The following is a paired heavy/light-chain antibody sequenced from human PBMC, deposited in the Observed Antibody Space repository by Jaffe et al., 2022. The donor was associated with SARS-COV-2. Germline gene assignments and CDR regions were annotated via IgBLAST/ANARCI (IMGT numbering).Light chain of an antibody. Sequence: EIVLTQSPGTLSLSPGERATLSCRASQSFSGSYLAWYQQKPGQAPRLLIYGASSRATGIPDRFSGSGSGTDFTLTISRLEPEDFAVYYCQQYGSSPPFTFGPGTKVDI. CDR1: QSFSGSY. CDR3: QQYGSSPPFT. CDR2: GAS. V-gene: IGKV3-20*01. J-gene: IGKJ3*01.
Heavy chain of an antibody. V-gene: IGHV3-48*01. CDR2: ISNSGGII. CDR1: GFTFSSHG. CDR3: VRPLRSSYDSSGYYYGLQY. D-gene: IGHD3-22*01. J-gene: IGHJ4*02. Sequence: EVQLVESGGGLVQPGGSLRLSCAASGFTFSSHGMNWVRQAPGKGLEWISYISNSGGIIYYADSVRGRFTVSRDNAKNSLYLQMNSLRAEDTAVYYCVRPLRSSYDSSGYYYGLQYWGQGSLVTVSS.